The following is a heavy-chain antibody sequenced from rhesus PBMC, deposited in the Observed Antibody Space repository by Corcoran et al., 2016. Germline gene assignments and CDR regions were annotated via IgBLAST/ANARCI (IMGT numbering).Heavy chain of an antibody. V-gene: IGHV1S10*01. Sequence: QVQLVQSGAEVKKPGASVKVSCKASGFTFGSYAISWVRQAPGQGLEWMGGIIPLVGIKNDAERFQGRVTMTADTSTSTAYSELSSLRSEDMAVYYWARGGDCTGSGCYVEWYFEFWGQGALVTVSS. J-gene: IGHJ1*01. CDR3: ARGGDCTGSGCYVEWYFEF. CDR1: GFTFGSYA. D-gene: IGHD2-21*01. CDR2: IIPLVGIK.